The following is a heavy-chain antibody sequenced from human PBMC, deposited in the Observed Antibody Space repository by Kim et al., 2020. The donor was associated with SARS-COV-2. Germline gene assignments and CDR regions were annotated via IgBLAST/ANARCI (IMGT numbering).Heavy chain of an antibody. CDR1: GFTFSSYA. CDR3: AKESPWWELPRDWFDP. CDR2: ISGSGGST. V-gene: IGHV3-23*01. Sequence: GGSLRLSCAASGFTFSSYAMSWVRQAPGKGLEWVSAISGSGGSTYYADSVKGRFTISRDNSKNTLYLQMNSLRAEDTAVYYCAKESPWWELPRDWFDPWGQGTLVTVSS. J-gene: IGHJ5*02. D-gene: IGHD1-26*01.